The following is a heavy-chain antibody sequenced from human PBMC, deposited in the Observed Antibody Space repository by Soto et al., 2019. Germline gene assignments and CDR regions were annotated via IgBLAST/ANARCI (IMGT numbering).Heavy chain of an antibody. J-gene: IGHJ4*02. Sequence: SETLSLTCIVSGGSISSSDYYWGWVRQPPGKGLEWIGAVYYSGSTYYNPSLTGRVPISVDTSKNQFSLHLRSVTAADTAVYYCARQTGGFGYYFDYWGQGAPVTVSS. D-gene: IGHD3-16*01. CDR2: VYYSGST. CDR1: GGSISSSDYY. CDR3: ARQTGGFGYYFDY. V-gene: IGHV4-39*01.